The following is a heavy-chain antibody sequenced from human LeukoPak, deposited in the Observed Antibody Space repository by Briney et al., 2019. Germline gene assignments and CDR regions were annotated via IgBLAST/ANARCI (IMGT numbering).Heavy chain of an antibody. J-gene: IGHJ4*02. D-gene: IGHD3-3*01. CDR1: GLSFSSYR. CDR3: ARVFAYDFWSGYYIDY. V-gene: IGHV3-7*01. Sequence: GGSLRLSCEASGLSFSSYRIRWVRQSPGKGLEWVATIKQDESETYYVDSVKGRFTISRDNAKNSLFLQMNSVRAEDTAVYYCARVFAYDFWSGYYIDYSGRGTLVSVSS. CDR2: IKQDESET.